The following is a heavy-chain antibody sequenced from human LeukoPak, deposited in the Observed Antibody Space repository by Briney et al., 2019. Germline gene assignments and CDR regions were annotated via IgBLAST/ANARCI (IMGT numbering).Heavy chain of an antibody. CDR2: IYSDGTT. J-gene: IGHJ4*02. V-gene: IGHV3-53*01. CDR1: GLSVSSIY. Sequence: SLRLSCAASGLSVSSIYMNWVRQAAGEGLGWVSVIYSDGTTYYADSVKGRFTISRDDSKTPLYLHMNSLRAEPPPVYTCAGAHNWRFDHWGQGTLVTVSS. D-gene: IGHD1-1*01. CDR3: AGAHNWRFDH.